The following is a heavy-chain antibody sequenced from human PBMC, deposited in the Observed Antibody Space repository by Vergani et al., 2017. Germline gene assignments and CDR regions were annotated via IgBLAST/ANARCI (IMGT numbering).Heavy chain of an antibody. D-gene: IGHD3-10*01. CDR3: ARVPGLSLRESGP. CDR2: ISSSSSYI. V-gene: IGHV3-21*01. J-gene: IGHJ5*02. Sequence: EVQVVESGGGVVRPGGSLRLSCAASGFKFDDYGMTWVRQAPGKGLEWVSSISSSSSYIYYADSVKGRFTISRDNAKNSLYLQMNSLRAEDTAVYYCARVPGLSLRESGPWGQGTLVTVSS. CDR1: GFKFDDYG.